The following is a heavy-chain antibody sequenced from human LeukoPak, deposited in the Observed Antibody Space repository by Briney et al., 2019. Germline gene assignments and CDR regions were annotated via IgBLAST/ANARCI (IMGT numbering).Heavy chain of an antibody. CDR1: GDTLNTFG. D-gene: IGHD3-16*01. Sequence: GASVKVSCKASGDTLNTFGISWVRQAPGQGLEWVGCISGYNGNTNYAQTLLGRVTMTTDTPSNTSYMEMRSLRPDDTAVYYCARKIAPGGAGLGCLEAWGERALV. CDR3: ARKIAPGGAGLGCLEA. J-gene: IGHJ5*02. CDR2: ISGYNGNT. V-gene: IGHV1-18*01.